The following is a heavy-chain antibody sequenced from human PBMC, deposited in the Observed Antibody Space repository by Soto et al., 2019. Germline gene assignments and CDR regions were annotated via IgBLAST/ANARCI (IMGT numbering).Heavy chain of an antibody. CDR1: GFTFSSYC. Sequence: GGSLRLSCAASGFTFSSYCMHWVRQAPGKGLEWVAVISYDGSNKYYADSVKGRFTISRDNSKNTLYLQMNSLRAEDTAVYYCAKRLGLRYSSSWVLDYWGQGTLVTVSS. CDR3: AKRLGLRYSSSWVLDY. CDR2: ISYDGSNK. V-gene: IGHV3-30*18. D-gene: IGHD6-6*01. J-gene: IGHJ4*02.